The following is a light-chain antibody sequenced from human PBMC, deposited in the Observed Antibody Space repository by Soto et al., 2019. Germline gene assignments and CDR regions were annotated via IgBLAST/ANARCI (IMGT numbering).Light chain of an antibody. J-gene: IGKJ2*01. Sequence: DIQMTQSPSSLSASVGDRVTITCQASQDISNYLNWYQQKPEKAPKLLIYDASNLETGVPSRFSGSGSGTDFTFTIRSLQTEDIATYYCQQYDNLPPYTFGQGTKLEIK. CDR1: QDISNY. V-gene: IGKV1-33*01. CDR2: DAS. CDR3: QQYDNLPPYT.